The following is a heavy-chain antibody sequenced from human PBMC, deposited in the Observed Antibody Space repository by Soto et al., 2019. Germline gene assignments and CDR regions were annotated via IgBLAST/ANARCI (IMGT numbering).Heavy chain of an antibody. V-gene: IGHV3-33*01. CDR3: ARGLEYYDFWSGYGYYYGMDV. CDR1: GFTFSSYG. CDR2: IWYDGSNK. J-gene: IGHJ6*02. Sequence: LRLSCAASGFTFSSYGMHWVRQAPGKGLEWVAVIWYDGSNKYYADSVKGRFTISRDNSKNTLHLQMNSLRAEDTAVYYCARGLEYYDFWSGYGYYYGMDVWGQGTTVTVSS. D-gene: IGHD3-3*01.